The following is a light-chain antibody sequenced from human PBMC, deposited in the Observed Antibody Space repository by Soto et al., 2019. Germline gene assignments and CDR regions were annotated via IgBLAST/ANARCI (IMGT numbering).Light chain of an antibody. CDR2: SNN. CDR1: RSNIGSNT. CDR3: AACDDSLNGSYL. V-gene: IGLV1-44*01. Sequence: QSVLTQPPSTSGTPGQRVTISCSGSRSNIGSNTVTWYQQLPGTAPKLLIYSNNQRPSGVPDRFSGSKSGTSASLAISGLQSEDEADYYCAACDDSLNGSYLFGNGTKVT. J-gene: IGLJ1*01.